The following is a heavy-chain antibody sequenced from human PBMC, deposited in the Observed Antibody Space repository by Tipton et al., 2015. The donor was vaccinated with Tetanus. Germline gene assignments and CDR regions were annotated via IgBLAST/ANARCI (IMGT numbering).Heavy chain of an antibody. Sequence: LRLSCTVSGGSITNGGYYWSWIRQHPGKGLDWIGYIYYSGSTYYNPSLKSRVSMSVDTSKNQFFLNLTSVTAADTATYYCARDQGGGRVVRLNWFDPWGQGTLVTVSS. D-gene: IGHD6-6*01. CDR2: IYYSGST. V-gene: IGHV4-31*02. CDR1: GGSITNGGYY. CDR3: ARDQGGGRVVRLNWFDP. J-gene: IGHJ5*02.